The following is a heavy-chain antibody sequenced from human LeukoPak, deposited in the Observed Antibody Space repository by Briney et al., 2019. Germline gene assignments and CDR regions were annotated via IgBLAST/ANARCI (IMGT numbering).Heavy chain of an antibody. CDR3: ARDSCSSTICYARLFDY. D-gene: IGHD2-2*01. J-gene: IGHJ4*02. CDR2: IYYKGST. CDR1: GGSFSSGTYY. Sequence: SETLSLTCTVSGGSFSSGTYYWSWLRQPPGKGLEWIGYIYYKGSTNYNPSLKSRVTISVDTSKNQFSLKLSSVTAADTAVYYCARDSCSSTICYARLFDYWGQGTLVTVSS. V-gene: IGHV4-61*01.